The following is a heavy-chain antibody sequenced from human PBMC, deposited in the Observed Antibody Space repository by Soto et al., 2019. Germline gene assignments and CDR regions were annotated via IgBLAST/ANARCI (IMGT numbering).Heavy chain of an antibody. CDR2: ISYDGSNK. CDR3: AKDPALRFLEWLGLGYYYYGMDV. D-gene: IGHD3-3*01. J-gene: IGHJ6*02. CDR1: GFTFSSYG. V-gene: IGHV3-30*18. Sequence: GGSLRLSCAASGFTFSSYGMHWVRQAPGKGLEWVAVISYDGSNKYYADSVKGRFTISRDNSKNTLYLQMNSLRAEDTAVYYCAKDPALRFLEWLGLGYYYYGMDVWGQGTTVTVSS.